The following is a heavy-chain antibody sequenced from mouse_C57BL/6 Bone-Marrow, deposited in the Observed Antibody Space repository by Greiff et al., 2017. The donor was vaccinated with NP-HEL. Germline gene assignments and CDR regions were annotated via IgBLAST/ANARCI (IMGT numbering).Heavy chain of an antibody. CDR3: AREGSGSSYDYAMDY. CDR2: INPNNGGT. J-gene: IGHJ4*01. Sequence: EVQLQQSGPELVKPGASVKISCKASGYTFTDYYMNWVKQSHGKSLEWIGDINPNNGGTSYNQKFKGKATLTVDKSSSTAYMELRSLTSEDSAVYYCAREGSGSSYDYAMDYWGQGTSVTVSS. D-gene: IGHD1-1*01. CDR1: GYTFTDYY. V-gene: IGHV1-26*01.